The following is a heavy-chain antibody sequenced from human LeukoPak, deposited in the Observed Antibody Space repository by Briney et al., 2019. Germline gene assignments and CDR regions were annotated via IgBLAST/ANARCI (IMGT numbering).Heavy chain of an antibody. Sequence: SETLSLTCAVYGGSLSGYYWSWIRQPPGRGLEWIGHIYYSGSTYYNPSLKSRVTISVDTSKNQFTLKLSSVTAADTAVYYCARQAWLLDYWGPGTLVTVAS. V-gene: IGHV4-59*08. CDR3: ARQAWLLDY. D-gene: IGHD5-12*01. CDR2: IYYSGST. J-gene: IGHJ4*02. CDR1: GGSLSGYY.